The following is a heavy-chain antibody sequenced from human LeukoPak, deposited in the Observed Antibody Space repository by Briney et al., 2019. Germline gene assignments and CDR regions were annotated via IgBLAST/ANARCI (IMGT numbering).Heavy chain of an antibody. CDR1: GFTFSSYA. Sequence: PGGSLRLSCAASGFTFSSYAMSWVRQAPGKGLEWVSAISGSGGSTYYADSVKGRFTFSRDNSKNTLYLQMNSLRAEDTAVYYCAKLHDYGDYLFDYWGQGTLVTVSS. CDR3: AKLHDYGDYLFDY. CDR2: ISGSGGST. V-gene: IGHV3-23*01. D-gene: IGHD4-17*01. J-gene: IGHJ4*02.